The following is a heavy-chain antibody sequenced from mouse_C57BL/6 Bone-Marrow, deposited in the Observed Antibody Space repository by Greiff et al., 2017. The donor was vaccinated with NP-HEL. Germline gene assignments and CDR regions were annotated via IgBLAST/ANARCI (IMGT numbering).Heavy chain of an antibody. J-gene: IGHJ2*01. CDR2: INPNNGGT. Sequence: EVQLQQSGPELVKPGASVKISCKASGYTFTDYYMNWVKQSHGKSLEWIGDINPNNGGTSYNQKFKGKATLTVDKSSSTAYMELRSLTSEDSAVYYCARGSTTEEYFDYWGQGTTLTGSS. V-gene: IGHV1-26*01. CDR1: GYTFTDYY. D-gene: IGHD1-1*01. CDR3: ARGSTTEEYFDY.